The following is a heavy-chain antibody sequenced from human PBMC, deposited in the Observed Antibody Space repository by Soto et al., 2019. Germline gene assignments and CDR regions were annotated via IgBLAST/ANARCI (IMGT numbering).Heavy chain of an antibody. J-gene: IGHJ6*02. Sequence: ASVKVSCKASGYTFTGYYMHWVRQAPGQGLERMGWINPSSGGTNYAQKFQGWVTMTRDTSISTAYMELSRLRSDDTAVYYCARGGSLWFGELSAYYYGMDVWGQGTTVTVSS. CDR2: INPSSGGT. CDR3: ARGGSLWFGELSAYYYGMDV. CDR1: GYTFTGYY. D-gene: IGHD3-10*01. V-gene: IGHV1-2*04.